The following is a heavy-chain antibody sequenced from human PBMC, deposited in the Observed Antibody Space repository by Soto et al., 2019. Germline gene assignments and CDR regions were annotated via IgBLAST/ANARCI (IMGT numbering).Heavy chain of an antibody. D-gene: IGHD4-17*01. V-gene: IGHV1-46*01. CDR2: INPNGGST. CDR3: ARLATVTPPYYFDY. J-gene: IGHJ4*02. Sequence: ASVKVSCKASGYTFTGYYMHWVRQAPGQGLEWMGVINPNGGSTAYAQKFQGRVTMTRDTSTSTVYMELSSLRSEDTAVYYCARLATVTPPYYFDYWGQGTLVTVSS. CDR1: GYTFTGYY.